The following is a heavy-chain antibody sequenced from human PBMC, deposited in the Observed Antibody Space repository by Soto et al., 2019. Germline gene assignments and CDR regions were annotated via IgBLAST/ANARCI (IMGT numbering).Heavy chain of an antibody. V-gene: IGHV1-69*01. CDR3: AKESPYNYYDSSGYYSFDY. CDR1: GGTFSSYA. Sequence: QVQLVQSGAEVKKPGSSVKVSCKASGGTFSSYAISWVRQAPGQGLEWMGGIIPIFGTANYAQKFQGRVTITADESTSTAYRELSSLRSEDTAVYYCAKESPYNYYDSSGYYSFDYWGQGTLVTVSS. J-gene: IGHJ4*02. CDR2: IIPIFGTA. D-gene: IGHD3-22*01.